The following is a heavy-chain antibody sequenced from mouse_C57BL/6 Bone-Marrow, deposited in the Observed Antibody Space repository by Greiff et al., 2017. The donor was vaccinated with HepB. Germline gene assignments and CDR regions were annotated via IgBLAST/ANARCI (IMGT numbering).Heavy chain of an antibody. J-gene: IGHJ4*01. D-gene: IGHD3-2*02. V-gene: IGHV7-3*01. CDR1: GFTFTDYY. Sequence: VQLKESGGGLVQPGGSLSLSCAASGFTFTDYYMSWVRQPPGKALEWLGFIRNKANGYTTEYSASVKGRFTISRDNSQSILYLQMNALRAEDSATYYCARQLRLLYAMDYWGQGTSVTVSS. CDR3: ARQLRLLYAMDY. CDR2: IRNKANGYTT.